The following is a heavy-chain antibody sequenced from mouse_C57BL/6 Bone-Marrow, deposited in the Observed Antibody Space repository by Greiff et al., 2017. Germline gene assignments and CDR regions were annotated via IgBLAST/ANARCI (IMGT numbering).Heavy chain of an antibody. CDR3: ARGKYAACYALDY. V-gene: IGHV14-3*02. D-gene: IGHD2-14*01. CDR2: IDPANGNT. Sequence: EVQLQQSGAELVKPGASVKLSCTASGFNITDTYMHWVKQRPEQGLEWIGRIDPANGNTKYDPKFQGKATITADTSSNTAYLQLSSLTSEDTAAYYCARGKYAACYALDYWGQGTAVTVSA. J-gene: IGHJ4*01. CDR1: GFNITDTY.